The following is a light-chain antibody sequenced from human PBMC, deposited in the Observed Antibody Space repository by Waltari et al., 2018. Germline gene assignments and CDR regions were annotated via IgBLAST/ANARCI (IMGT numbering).Light chain of an antibody. J-gene: IGKJ1*01. CDR3: QQYNSYSWT. CDR1: QGISTY. V-gene: IGKV1D-8*03. CDR2: GAS. Sequence: VIWMTQSPSLLSASPGDRVTITCRMSQGISTYLAWYQQKPGRAPDLLIYGASILHSGVPSRFSDSGSGTDFTLTISSLQPDDFATYYCQQYNSYSWTFGQGTKVEIK.